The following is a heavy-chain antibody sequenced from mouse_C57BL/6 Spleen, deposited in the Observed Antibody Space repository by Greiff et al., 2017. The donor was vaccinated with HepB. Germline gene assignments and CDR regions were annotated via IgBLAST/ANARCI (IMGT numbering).Heavy chain of an antibody. CDR2: INPNNGGT. Sequence: EVHLVESGPELVKPGASVKMSCKASGYTFTDYNMHWVKQSHGKSLEWIGYINPNNGGTSYNQKFKGKATLTVNKSSSTAYMELRSLTSEDSAVYYWARKDDGYYYYYAMDYWGQGTSVTVSS. J-gene: IGHJ4*01. D-gene: IGHD2-3*01. CDR1: GYTFTDYN. V-gene: IGHV1-22*01. CDR3: ARKDDGYYYYYAMDY.